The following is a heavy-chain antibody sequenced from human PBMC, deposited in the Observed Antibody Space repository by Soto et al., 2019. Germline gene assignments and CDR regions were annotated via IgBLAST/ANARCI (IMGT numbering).Heavy chain of an antibody. D-gene: IGHD4-4*01. J-gene: IGHJ4*02. CDR1: GFTFSSYG. Sequence: LRLSCAASGFTFSSYGMHWVRQAPGKGLEWVAVIWYDGSNKYYADSVKGRFTISRDNSKNTLYLQMNSLRAEDTAVYYCAKDKVYSNYQYYFASWGQGTLVTVSS. CDR2: IWYDGSNK. CDR3: AKDKVYSNYQYYFAS. V-gene: IGHV3-33*06.